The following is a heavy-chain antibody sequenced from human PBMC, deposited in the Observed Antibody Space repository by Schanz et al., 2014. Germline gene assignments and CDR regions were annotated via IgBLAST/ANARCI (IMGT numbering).Heavy chain of an antibody. D-gene: IGHD2-2*02. J-gene: IGHJ6*03. CDR2: IIPIHGIV. V-gene: IGHV1-69*02. CDR1: GGTFSSYA. CDR3: AGTYCSSTSCYTGYYYMDV. Sequence: QVQLVQSGAEVKKPGSPVKVSCKSSGGTFSSYAISWVRQAPGQGLEWMGRIIPIHGIVNYAQRFQDRVRITADKSTSTAYMELSSLRSDDTAVYYCAGTYCSSTSCYTGYYYMDVWGKGTTVTVSS.